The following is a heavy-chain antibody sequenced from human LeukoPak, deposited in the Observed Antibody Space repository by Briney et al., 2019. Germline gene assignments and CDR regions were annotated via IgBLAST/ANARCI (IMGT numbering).Heavy chain of an antibody. V-gene: IGHV1-2*02. Sequence: ASVKVSCKASGYTFTGYYMHWVRQAPGQGLEWMGWINPNSGGTNYAQKFQGRVTMTRDTSISTAYMELSRLRSDDTAVYYCARHASSGWYYYYMDVWGKGTTVTVSS. J-gene: IGHJ6*03. D-gene: IGHD6-19*01. CDR1: GYTFTGYY. CDR3: ARHASSGWYYYYMDV. CDR2: INPNSGGT.